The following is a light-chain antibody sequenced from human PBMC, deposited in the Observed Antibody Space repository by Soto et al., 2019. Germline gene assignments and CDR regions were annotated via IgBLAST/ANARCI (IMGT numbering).Light chain of an antibody. CDR3: AAWDDSLSGVV. CDR1: SSNIGSNY. V-gene: IGLV1-47*01. J-gene: IGLJ3*02. Sequence: QSVLTQPPSASGTPGQRVTISCSGSSSNIGSNYVYWYQQLPGTATKLLIYRNNQRPSGVPDRFSGSKSGTSASLAISGLRSEDEAHYYCAAWDDSLSGVVFGGGTKLTVL. CDR2: RNN.